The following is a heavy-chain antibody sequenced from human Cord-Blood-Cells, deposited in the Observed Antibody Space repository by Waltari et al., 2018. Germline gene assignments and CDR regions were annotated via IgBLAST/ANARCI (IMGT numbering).Heavy chain of an antibody. CDR1: GSPLPGPY. CDR3: ARDRSGGAAAGRLDY. CDR2: INPNSGGT. D-gene: IGHD6-13*01. J-gene: IGHJ4*02. Sequence: QGQPVPSGGGVKKPGGTVKVSCKASGSPLPGPYIPWVRPAPGQGLEWMGWINPNSGGTNYAQKFQGRVTMTRDTSISTAYMELSRLRSDDTAVYYCARDRSGGAAAGRLDYGGQGTLVTVSS. V-gene: IGHV1-2*02.